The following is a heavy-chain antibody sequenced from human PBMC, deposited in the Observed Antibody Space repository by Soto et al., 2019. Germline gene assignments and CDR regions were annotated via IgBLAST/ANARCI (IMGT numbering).Heavy chain of an antibody. V-gene: IGHV4-39*01. CDR1: GGSISSSSYY. Sequence: SETLSLTCTVSGGSISSSSYYWGWIRQPPGKGLEWIGSIYYSGSTYYNPSLKSRVTISVDTSKNQFSLKLSSVTAADTAVYYCARHEVDFWSGYLGAIDYWGQGTLVTVSS. J-gene: IGHJ4*02. CDR3: ARHEVDFWSGYLGAIDY. D-gene: IGHD3-3*01. CDR2: IYYSGST.